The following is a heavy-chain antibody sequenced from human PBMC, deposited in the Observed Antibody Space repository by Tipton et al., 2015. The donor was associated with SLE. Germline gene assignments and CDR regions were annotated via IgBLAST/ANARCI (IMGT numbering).Heavy chain of an antibody. CDR1: GYTFTDYY. CDR3: ARDLFYYDSSGYYPIPDPL. V-gene: IGHV1-2*02. Sequence: QLVQSGAEVKKPGASVKVSCKASGYTFTDYYLHWVRQAPGQGLEWMGWINPNNGGANSAQNFQGRVTMTRDTSISTVYMELNWLRSDDTAVYFCARDLFYYDSSGYYPIPDPLWGQGTLVTVSS. D-gene: IGHD3-22*01. J-gene: IGHJ4*02. CDR2: INPNNGGA.